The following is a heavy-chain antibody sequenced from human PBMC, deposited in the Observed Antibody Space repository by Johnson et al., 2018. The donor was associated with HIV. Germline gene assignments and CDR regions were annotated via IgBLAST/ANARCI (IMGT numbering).Heavy chain of an antibody. CDR2: IYSGGST. CDR3: ARGVTGEQVDI. D-gene: IGHD3-16*01. CDR1: GFTVSSNY. Sequence: VQLVESGGGLVQPGGSLRLSCAASGFTVSSNYMSWARQAPGKGLEWVSVIYSGGSTYYADSVKGRFTISRDNSKNTLYLKMNSRRAEDTAVYYCARGVTGEQVDIWGQGTMVTVSS. V-gene: IGHV3-66*01. J-gene: IGHJ3*02.